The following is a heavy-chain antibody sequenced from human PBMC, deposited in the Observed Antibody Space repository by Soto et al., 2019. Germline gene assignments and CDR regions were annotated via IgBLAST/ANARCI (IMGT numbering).Heavy chain of an antibody. CDR2: IYYSGST. J-gene: IGHJ4*02. CDR3: ARGGPLGIDY. D-gene: IGHD1-26*01. Sequence: SETLSLTCTVSGGSISSGGYYWSWIRQHPGKGLEWIGYIYYSGSTYYNPSLKSRVTISVDTSKNQFSLKLSSVTAADTAVYYCARGGPLGIDYWGQGTLVTVSS. V-gene: IGHV4-31*02. CDR1: GGSISSGGYY.